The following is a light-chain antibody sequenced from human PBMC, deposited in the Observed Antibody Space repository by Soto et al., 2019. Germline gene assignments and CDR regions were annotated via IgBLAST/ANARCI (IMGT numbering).Light chain of an antibody. J-gene: IGKJ1*01. CDR2: SAS. Sequence: EIVITQSPSTLSVSPGERATLSCRASQSVSSDLAWYHQKPGQAPRLLIYSASTRATGIPARFSGSGSGTEFALTINSLQSEDFAVYYCQQYNNWPRTFGQGTKVDSK. V-gene: IGKV3-15*01. CDR3: QQYNNWPRT. CDR1: QSVSSD.